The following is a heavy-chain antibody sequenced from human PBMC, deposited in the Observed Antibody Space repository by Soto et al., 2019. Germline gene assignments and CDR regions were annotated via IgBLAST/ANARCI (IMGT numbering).Heavy chain of an antibody. CDR1: GYNFDSYG. CDR3: VRDVSVSSGSFGGY. J-gene: IGHJ4*02. CDR2: ISTHTGNT. V-gene: IGHV1-18*01. Sequence: QVQLVQSGTEVKKPGASVRISCKASGYNFDSYGLNWVRQAPGQGLEWMGWISTHTGNTDYPQKFQGRLTMTTDTSTNTAFLDLRSLTSDDTAVYYCVRDVSVSSGSFGGYWGQGTLFTVSS. D-gene: IGHD3-10*01.